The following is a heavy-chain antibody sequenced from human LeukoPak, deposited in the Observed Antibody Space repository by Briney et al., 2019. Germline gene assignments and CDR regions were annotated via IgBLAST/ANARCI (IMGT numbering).Heavy chain of an antibody. CDR2: INPNSGAT. CDR1: GYTFKDYY. CDR3: AREGPLTTEMGDYYTLDV. Sequence: ASLKVSCKASGYTFKDYYKNWVRQAPGQGLEWMGWINPNSGATKFAQKFQGRITLTRDTSINIASMELTRLRSDDTAIYYCAREGPLTTEMGDYYTLDVWGQGTTVIVSS. D-gene: IGHD4-11*01. V-gene: IGHV1-2*02. J-gene: IGHJ6*02.